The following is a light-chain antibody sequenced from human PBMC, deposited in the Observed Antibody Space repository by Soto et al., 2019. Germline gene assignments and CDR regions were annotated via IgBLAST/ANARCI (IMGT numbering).Light chain of an antibody. J-gene: IGKJ1*01. Sequence: DIQMTQSPSTLSASVGDRVTITCRASQTISNYLTWYQQRPGKATKLLIYRSYILQNGVPSRFSGSGSGTEFTLTLSSMQPDDLATYYCQQYYIYATFGQGTRVEI. CDR2: RSY. V-gene: IGKV1-5*03. CDR3: QQYYIYAT. CDR1: QTISNY.